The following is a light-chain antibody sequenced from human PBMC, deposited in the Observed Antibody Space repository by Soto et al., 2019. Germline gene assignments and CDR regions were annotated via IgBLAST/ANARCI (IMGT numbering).Light chain of an antibody. V-gene: IGKV3-15*01. Sequence: ENVLTQSPGTLSLSPGEGATLSCRASQSVTKNFLAWYQQKPGQAPRLLIYGASTRATGISARFSGSGSGTEFTLTISSLQSEDFAVYYCQQYEKWPPSITFGQGTRLEIK. CDR2: GAS. CDR3: QQYEKWPPSIT. J-gene: IGKJ5*01. CDR1: QSVTKN.